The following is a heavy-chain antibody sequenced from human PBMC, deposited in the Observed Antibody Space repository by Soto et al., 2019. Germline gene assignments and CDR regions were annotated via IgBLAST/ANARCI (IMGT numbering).Heavy chain of an antibody. CDR2: ISYDGSNK. CDR1: GFTFSSYA. J-gene: IGHJ6*02. CDR3: ARDIVVVVAATPVYYGMDV. V-gene: IGHV3-30-3*01. D-gene: IGHD2-15*01. Sequence: QVQLVESGGGVVQPGRSLRLSCAASGFTFSSYAMHWVRQAPGKGLEWVAVISYDGSNKYYADSVKGRFTISRDNSKNTLYLQMNSLRAEDTAVYYCARDIVVVVAATPVYYGMDVWGQGTTVTVSS.